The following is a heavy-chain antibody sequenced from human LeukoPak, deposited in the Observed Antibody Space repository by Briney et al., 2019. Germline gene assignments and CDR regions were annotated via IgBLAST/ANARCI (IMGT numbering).Heavy chain of an antibody. CDR1: GFDFGGYD. V-gene: IGHV3-33*01. CDR3: ARDLNREDFDY. Sequence: GKSLRLSCAASGFDFGGYDMHWVRQAPGKGLEWVAIIWLDGSATYYGDSVKGRFTVSRDNSNNTLYLQMNSLRVEDTAVYYCARDLNREDFDYWGQGTLVAVSS. CDR2: IWLDGSAT. D-gene: IGHD1-14*01. J-gene: IGHJ4*02.